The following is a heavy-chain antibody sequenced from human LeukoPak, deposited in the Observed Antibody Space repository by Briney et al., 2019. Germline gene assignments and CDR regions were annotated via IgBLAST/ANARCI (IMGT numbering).Heavy chain of an antibody. CDR2: ISYDETNK. CDR1: GFSFSSYA. Sequence: GGSVRLSCAASGFSFSSYAMHWVRQAPGKGLEWVAVISYDETNKYYGDSVKGRFTISRDNSKNTRYLQMNSLRAEDTAVYYCARDWHGSPVYYFHYWGQGPLVTVSS. V-gene: IGHV3-30*04. CDR3: ARDWHGSPVYYFHY. J-gene: IGHJ4*02. D-gene: IGHD5-24*01.